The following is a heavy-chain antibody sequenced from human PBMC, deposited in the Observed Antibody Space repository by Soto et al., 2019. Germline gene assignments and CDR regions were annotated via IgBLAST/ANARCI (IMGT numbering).Heavy chain of an antibody. D-gene: IGHD2-2*01. CDR3: ARGYCSSTSCYYERSGAFDI. V-gene: IGHV1-46*03. CDR1: GYTFTSYY. J-gene: IGHJ3*02. Sequence: ASVKVSCKASGYTFTSYYMHWVRQAPGPGLEWMGIINPSGGSTSYAQKFQGRVTMTRDTSTSTVYMELSSLRSEDTAVYYCARGYCSSTSCYYERSGAFDIWGQGTMVTVSS. CDR2: INPSGGST.